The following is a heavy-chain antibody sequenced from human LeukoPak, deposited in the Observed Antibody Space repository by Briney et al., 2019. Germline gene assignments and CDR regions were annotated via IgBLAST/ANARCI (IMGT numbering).Heavy chain of an antibody. Sequence: SETLSLTCTVSGGSVSNGNYYWSWLRQPPGKALEWIGYIDYSGSANYNPSLEGRVTISVDTSKNQFSVKLSSVTAADTAVYYCARSQNYYGSGDYWSQGTLVTVSS. CDR1: GGSVSNGNYY. V-gene: IGHV4-61*01. J-gene: IGHJ4*02. CDR3: ARSQNYYGSGDY. CDR2: IDYSGSA. D-gene: IGHD3-10*01.